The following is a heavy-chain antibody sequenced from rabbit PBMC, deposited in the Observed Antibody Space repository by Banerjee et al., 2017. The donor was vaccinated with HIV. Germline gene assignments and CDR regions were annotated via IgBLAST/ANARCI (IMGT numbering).Heavy chain of an antibody. J-gene: IGHJ4*01. CDR1: GFTISTTYW. CDR3: ARGWTYYNL. V-gene: IGHV1S43*01. Sequence: QSLKESGGDLVKPEGSLTLTCTASGFTISTTYWICWVRQAPGKGLELIGCVYTSSGATWYASWVNGRFSISRSTSLNTVDLKMTSLTAADTATYFCARGWTYYNLWGQGTLVTVS. D-gene: IGHD1-1*01. CDR2: VYTSSGAT.